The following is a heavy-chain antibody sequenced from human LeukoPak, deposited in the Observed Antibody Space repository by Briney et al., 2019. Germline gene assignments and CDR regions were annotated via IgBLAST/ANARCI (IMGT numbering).Heavy chain of an antibody. CDR2: IYYTGTT. J-gene: IGHJ6*03. D-gene: IGHD3-9*01. CDR1: GVSISSYY. Sequence: SETLSLTCTASGVSISSYYWSWIRQPPGKGLEWIGYIYYTGTTNYNSSLKSRVTISADTSKNQFSLKLSSVTAADTAVYYCARLDANNYYYYMDFWGKGTTVTVSS. V-gene: IGHV4-59*08. CDR3: ARLDANNYYYYMDF.